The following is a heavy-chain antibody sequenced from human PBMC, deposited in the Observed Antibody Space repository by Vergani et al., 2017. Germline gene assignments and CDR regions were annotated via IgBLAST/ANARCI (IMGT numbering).Heavy chain of an antibody. V-gene: IGHV1-69*11. CDR3: ARGSGGSSLLGY. Sequence: QVQLVQSGAEVKKPGSSVKVSCKASGGTFSSYAISWVRQAPGQGLGWMGRIIPIVGTANYAQKVQGRVTITADESTSTAYMELSSLISEATAVYYCARGSGGSSLLGYWGQGTLVTVSS. CDR2: IIPIVGTA. D-gene: IGHD2-15*01. J-gene: IGHJ4*02. CDR1: GGTFSSYA.